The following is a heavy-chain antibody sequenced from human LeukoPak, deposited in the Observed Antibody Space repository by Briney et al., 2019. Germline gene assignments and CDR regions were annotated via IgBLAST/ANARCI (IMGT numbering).Heavy chain of an antibody. CDR2: IIPLFGTA. CDR1: GGTFSNFA. J-gene: IGHJ6*03. Sequence: GASVKVSCKASGGTFSNFAISWVRQAPGQGLEWMGGIIPLFGTANYGQKSQGRVTITADKSTSTAYMELSSLRSEDTAAYYCALLMGDYGGNSYYYYMDVWGKGTTVTISS. CDR3: ALLMGDYGGNSYYYYMDV. V-gene: IGHV1-69*06. D-gene: IGHD4-23*01.